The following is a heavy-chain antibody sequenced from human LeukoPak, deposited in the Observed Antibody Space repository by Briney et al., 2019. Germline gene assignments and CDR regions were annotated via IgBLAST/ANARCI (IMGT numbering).Heavy chain of an antibody. CDR2: IRYDGSNK. CDR3: AKDLRNSSSWYPDSFDY. V-gene: IGHV3-30*02. D-gene: IGHD6-13*01. Sequence: GGSLRLSCAASGFTFSSYGMHWVRQAPGRGLEWVAFIRYDGSNKYYADSVKGRFTISRDNSKNTLYLQMNSLRAEDTAVYYCAKDLRNSSSWYPDSFDYWGQGTLVTVSS. CDR1: GFTFSSYG. J-gene: IGHJ4*02.